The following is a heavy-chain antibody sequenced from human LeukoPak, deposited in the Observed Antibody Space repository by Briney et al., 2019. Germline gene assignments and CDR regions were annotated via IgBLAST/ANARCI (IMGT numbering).Heavy chain of an antibody. CDR1: GYTFTGYY. V-gene: IGHV1-2*06. J-gene: IGHJ4*02. Sequence: GASVNVSCKASGYTFTGYYMHWVRQAPGQGLGWIGRINPNSGGTNYAQKFQGRVTMTRATSISTAYMELSRLRSDDTAVYYCARGAPTVTTWVLLDYWGQGTLVTVSS. D-gene: IGHD4-17*01. CDR2: INPNSGGT. CDR3: ARGAPTVTTWVLLDY.